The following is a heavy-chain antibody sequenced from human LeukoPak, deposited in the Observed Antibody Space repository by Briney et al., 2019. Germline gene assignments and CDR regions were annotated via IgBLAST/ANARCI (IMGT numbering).Heavy chain of an antibody. CDR3: ARAPNPDFFDD. Sequence: SETLSLTCTVSGGSIRNYYWSWIRQPPGKGLEWIGYIYYSGSTNYNPSLKSRVTMSVDTSRNQFSLKLSSVTAADTAVYYCARAPNPDFFDDWGQGTLVTVSS. J-gene: IGHJ4*02. CDR2: IYYSGST. CDR1: GGSIRNYY. D-gene: IGHD2-8*01. V-gene: IGHV4-59*01.